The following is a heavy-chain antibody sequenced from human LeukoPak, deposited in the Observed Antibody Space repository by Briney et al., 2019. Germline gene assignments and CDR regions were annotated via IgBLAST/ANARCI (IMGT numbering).Heavy chain of an antibody. CDR1: GFTFSNYW. V-gene: IGHV3-7*01. CDR3: AKGRIQPWSLGY. J-gene: IGHJ4*02. D-gene: IGHD5-18*01. Sequence: GGSLRLSCAASGFTFSNYWMNWVRQAPGKGLEWVANIKEDGSEQYYVDSVKGRFTVSRDNTKNTVYLQMNSLRVEDTAVYYCAKGRIQPWSLGYWGQRSLVTVSS. CDR2: IKEDGSEQ.